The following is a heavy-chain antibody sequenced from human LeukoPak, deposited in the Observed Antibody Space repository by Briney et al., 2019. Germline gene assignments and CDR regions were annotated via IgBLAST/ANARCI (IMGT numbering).Heavy chain of an antibody. CDR3: ARGPKYYDNNGYYNLDY. J-gene: IGHJ4*02. CDR2: IYYSGTT. CDR1: GGSISSGDYY. Sequence: SETLSLTCTVSGGSISSGDYYWSWIRQPPGKGLEWIGYIYYSGTTNYNPSLKSRVTISIDTSKNQFSLKLSSVTAADTAVYYCARGPKYYDNNGYYNLDYWGPGTLVTVSS. V-gene: IGHV4-61*08. D-gene: IGHD3-22*01.